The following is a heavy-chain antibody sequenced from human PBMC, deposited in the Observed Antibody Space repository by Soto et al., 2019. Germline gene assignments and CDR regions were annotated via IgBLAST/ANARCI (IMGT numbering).Heavy chain of an antibody. CDR1: GGTFSTYS. CDR3: AKDILEWLFGSGDYYYYGMDV. V-gene: IGHV1-69*13. D-gene: IGHD3-3*01. J-gene: IGHJ6*02. Sequence: SVKVSCKASGGTFSTYSISWVRQAPGQGLEWMGGIIPMLGKTNYAQKFQGRVTITADESTSTAYMDLSSLRSDDTAVYYCAKDILEWLFGSGDYYYYGMDVWGQGTTVTVS. CDR2: IIPMLGKT.